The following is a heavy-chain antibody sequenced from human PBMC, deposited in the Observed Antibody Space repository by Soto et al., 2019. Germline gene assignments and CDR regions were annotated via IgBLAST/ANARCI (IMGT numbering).Heavy chain of an antibody. CDR1: GYTFTGYY. J-gene: IGHJ4*02. CDR3: AIDVSSGYYHHFDY. D-gene: IGHD3-22*01. Sequence: GASVKVSCKASGYTFTGYYMHWVRQAPGQGLEWMGWINPNSGGTNYAQKFQGWVTMTRDTSISTACMELSRLRSDDTAVYYCAIDVSSGYYHHFDYWAQRTLVSVSS. CDR2: INPNSGGT. V-gene: IGHV1-2*04.